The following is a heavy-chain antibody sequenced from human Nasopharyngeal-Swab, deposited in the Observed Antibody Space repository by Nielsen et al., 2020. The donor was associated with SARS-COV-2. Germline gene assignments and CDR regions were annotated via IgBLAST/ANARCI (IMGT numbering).Heavy chain of an antibody. J-gene: IGHJ5*02. V-gene: IGHV1-24*01. D-gene: IGHD5-12*01. CDR1: GYTLTELS. Sequence: ASVKVSCKVSGYTLTELSMHWVRQAPGKGLEWMGGFDPEDGETIYAQKFQGRVTMTEDTSTDTAYMELSSLRSEDTAVYYCATGPIVATISWFDPWGQGTLVTVSS. CDR3: ATGPIVATISWFDP. CDR2: FDPEDGET.